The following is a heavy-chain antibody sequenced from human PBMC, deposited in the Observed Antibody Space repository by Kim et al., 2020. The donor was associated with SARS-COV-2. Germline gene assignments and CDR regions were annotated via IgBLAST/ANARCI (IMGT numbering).Heavy chain of an antibody. V-gene: IGHV3-23*01. J-gene: IGHJ6*04. Sequence: GGSLRLSCAASGFSFSSYAMSWVRQAPGKGLEWVSGISGSGARTYYADSVKGRFTISRDKSKNTLHLQMNSLRVEDTAIYYCAKDYMMDVAMVVYYYGLDVWGEGTAVTVSS. CDR1: GFSFSSYA. D-gene: IGHD5-18*01. CDR2: ISGSGART. CDR3: AKDYMMDVAMVVYYYGLDV.